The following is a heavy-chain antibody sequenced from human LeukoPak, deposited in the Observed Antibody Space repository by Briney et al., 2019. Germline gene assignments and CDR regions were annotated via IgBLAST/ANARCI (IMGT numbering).Heavy chain of an antibody. J-gene: IGHJ4*02. CDR2: IYSGGST. CDR3: AKSEAAAIFDY. D-gene: IGHD6-13*01. V-gene: IGHV3-NL1*01. Sequence: GGSLRLSCGASGFTFSSYGMHWVRQAPGKGLEWVSVIYSGGSTYYADSVKGRFTISRDNSKNTLYLQLNSLRAEDTAVYYCAKSEAAAIFDYWGQGTLVTVSS. CDR1: GFTFSSYG.